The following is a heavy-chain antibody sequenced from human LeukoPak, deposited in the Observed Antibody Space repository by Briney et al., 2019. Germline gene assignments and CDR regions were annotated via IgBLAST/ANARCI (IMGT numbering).Heavy chain of an antibody. Sequence: LSLTCTVSGGSISSYYWSWIRQAPGKGLEWVSYISSSGSTIYYADSVKGRFTISRDNAKNSLYLQMNSLRAEDTAVYYCASRWGDWGQGTLVTVSS. CDR1: GGSISSYY. CDR3: ASRWGD. J-gene: IGHJ4*02. D-gene: IGHD3-16*01. V-gene: IGHV3-11*01. CDR2: ISSSGSTI.